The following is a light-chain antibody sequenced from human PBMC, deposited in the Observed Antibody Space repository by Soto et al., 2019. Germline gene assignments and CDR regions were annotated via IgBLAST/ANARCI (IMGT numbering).Light chain of an antibody. J-gene: IGLJ2*01. CDR2: EVS. CDR3: SSYSSTTTL. CDR1: SPDFGV. Sequence: QSALTQPASVSGSPVQSITISCSGISPDFGVSWYQHFPGKAPKLLIFEVSNRPSGVSTRFSGSKSGNMAFLTISGLQSEDEGLYHCSSYSSTTTLFGGGTKVTVL. V-gene: IGLV2-14*01.